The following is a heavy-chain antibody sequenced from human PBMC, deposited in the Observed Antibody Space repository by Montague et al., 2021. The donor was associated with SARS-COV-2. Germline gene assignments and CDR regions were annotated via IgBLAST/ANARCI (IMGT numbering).Heavy chain of an antibody. Sequence: SETLSLTCAVYGGSFSGYYWSWIRQPPGKGLEWIGEIDHSGSTKYNPSLKSRVTISVDTSKNQFSLKLSSVTAADTAVYCCARGTKRVFMYDYDSSGYASDYWGQGTLVTVSS. J-gene: IGHJ4*02. D-gene: IGHD3-22*01. CDR3: ARGTKRVFMYDYDSSGYASDY. V-gene: IGHV4-34*01. CDR2: IDHSGST. CDR1: GGSFSGYY.